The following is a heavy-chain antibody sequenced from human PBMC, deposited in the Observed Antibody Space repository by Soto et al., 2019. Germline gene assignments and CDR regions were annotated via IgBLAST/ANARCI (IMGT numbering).Heavy chain of an antibody. D-gene: IGHD6-13*01. J-gene: IGHJ5*02. CDR1: GFTFSSYS. Sequence: GGSLRLSCAASGFTFSSYSMNWVRQAPGKGLEWVSYISSSSSTTYYADSVKGRFTISRDNSKNSLYLQMNSLRAEDTAVYYCAKDLTSRWHKRNWFDPWGQGTLVTVSS. V-gene: IGHV3-48*01. CDR3: AKDLTSRWHKRNWFDP. CDR2: ISSSSSTT.